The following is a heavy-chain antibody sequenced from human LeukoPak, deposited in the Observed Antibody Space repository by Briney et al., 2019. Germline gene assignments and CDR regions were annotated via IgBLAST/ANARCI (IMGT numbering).Heavy chain of an antibody. CDR1: GFTFSSYA. Sequence: GGSLRPSCSASGFTFSSYAMHWVRQAPGKGLEWVAVISYDGSNKYYADSVKGRFTISRDNSKNTLYLQMHSLRAEDTAVYYCAREDRVGATYYFDYWGQGTLVTVSS. J-gene: IGHJ4*02. CDR2: ISYDGSNK. V-gene: IGHV3-30-3*01. D-gene: IGHD1-26*01. CDR3: AREDRVGATYYFDY.